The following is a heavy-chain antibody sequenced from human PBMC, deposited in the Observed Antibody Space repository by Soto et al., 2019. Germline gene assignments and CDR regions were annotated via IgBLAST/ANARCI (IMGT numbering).Heavy chain of an antibody. CDR3: AKGATYYDFWSGSIIGWDAFDI. CDR1: GFTFSSYA. J-gene: IGHJ3*02. D-gene: IGHD3-3*01. V-gene: IGHV3-23*01. CDR2: ISGSGGST. Sequence: GGSLRLSCAASGFTFSSYAMSWVRQAPGKGLEWVSAISGSGGSTYYADSVKGRFTISRDNSKNTLYLQMNSLRAEDTAVYYCAKGATYYDFWSGSIIGWDAFDIWGQGTMVTVSS.